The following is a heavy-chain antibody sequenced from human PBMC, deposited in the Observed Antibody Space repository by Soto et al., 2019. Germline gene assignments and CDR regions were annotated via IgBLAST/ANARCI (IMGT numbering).Heavy chain of an antibody. J-gene: IGHJ6*02. CDR1: GFTFSSYG. CDR2: IWYDGSNK. D-gene: IGHD3-3*01. Sequence: GGSVRPSCAASGFTFSSYGMRWVRQAAGKGLEWVAVIWYDGSNKYYADSVKGRFTISRDNSKNTLYLQMNSPRAEDTAVYYCARDFGVYDFWSGYSPSYYGMDVWGQGTTVTVSS. V-gene: IGHV3-33*01. CDR3: ARDFGVYDFWSGYSPSYYGMDV.